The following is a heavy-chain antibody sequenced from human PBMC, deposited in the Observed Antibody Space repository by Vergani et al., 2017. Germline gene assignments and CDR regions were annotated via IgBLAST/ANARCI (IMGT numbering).Heavy chain of an antibody. CDR1: GGTFSSYG. V-gene: IGHV1-69*01. CDR3: ARGRTYYDFWSGYSHDY. Sequence: QVQLVQSGAEVKKPGSSVKVSCKASGGTFSSYGINWVRQAPGQGLEWMGGIIPMFGTLNYAQKFQGRVTITADESTSTAYMELSSLRSEDTAVYYCARGRTYYDFWSGYSHDYWGQGTLVTVSS. D-gene: IGHD3-3*01. J-gene: IGHJ4*02. CDR2: IIPMFGTL.